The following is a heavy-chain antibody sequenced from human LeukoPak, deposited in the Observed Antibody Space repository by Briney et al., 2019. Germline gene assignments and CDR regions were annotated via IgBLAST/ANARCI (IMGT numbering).Heavy chain of an antibody. D-gene: IGHD2-15*01. Sequence: GASVKVSCKASGYTFTGYYMHWVRQAPGQGLEWMGWINPNSGGTNYAQKFQGRVTMTRDTSISTAYMELSRLRSDDTAVYYCARGPVVVAGYYFDYWGQGTLVTVSS. CDR2: INPNSGGT. CDR3: ARGPVVVAGYYFDY. CDR1: GYTFTGYY. J-gene: IGHJ4*02. V-gene: IGHV1-2*02.